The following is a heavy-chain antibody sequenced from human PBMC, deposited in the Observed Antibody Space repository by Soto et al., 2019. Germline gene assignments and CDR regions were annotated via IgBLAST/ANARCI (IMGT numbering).Heavy chain of an antibody. V-gene: IGHV1-18*01. CDR2: ISAHSGST. J-gene: IGHJ4*02. Sequence: QVQLVQSGAEVKKPGASVKVSCKASGYTFTRYGISWVRQTPGQGLEWMGWISAHSGSTNYAQKLQGRATMTPDTSPSTANRERRSLRSADTAVCYCARDWAAPGPFDYWGRGTLVTASS. D-gene: IGHD3-16*01. CDR1: GYTFTRYG. CDR3: ARDWAAPGPFDY.